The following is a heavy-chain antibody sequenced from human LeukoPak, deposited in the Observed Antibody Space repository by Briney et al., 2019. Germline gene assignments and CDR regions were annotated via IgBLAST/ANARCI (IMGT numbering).Heavy chain of an antibody. CDR1: GYSISSGYY. V-gene: IGHV4-38-2*01. D-gene: IGHD2-2*01. CDR3: ARVSTRSAFEF. J-gene: IGHJ3*01. Sequence: PSETLSLTCAVSGYSISSGYYWGWIRQPPGKGLECIGNIYHSGSTYYNPSLKSRVTIPVDTSKNQFSLNLSSVTASDTAVYYCARVSTRSAFEFWGQGTMVSVSS. CDR2: IYHSGST.